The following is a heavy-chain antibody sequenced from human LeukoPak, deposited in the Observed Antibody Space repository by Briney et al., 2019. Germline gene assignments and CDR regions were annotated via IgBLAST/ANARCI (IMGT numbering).Heavy chain of an antibody. CDR1: GGSISTYY. CDR3: ARMLGRGYYMDV. J-gene: IGHJ6*03. CDR2: IYYSGGT. V-gene: IGHV4-59*01. Sequence: SETLSLTCTVSGGSISTYYWSWIRQPPGKGLEWSGYIYYSGGTNYNPSLKSRVTISVDTSKNQFSLKLSSVTAADTAVYYCARMLGRGYYMDVWGKGTTVTVSS. D-gene: IGHD3-16*01.